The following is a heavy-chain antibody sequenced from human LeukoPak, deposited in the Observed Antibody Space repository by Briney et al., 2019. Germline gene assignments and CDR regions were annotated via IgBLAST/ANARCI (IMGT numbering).Heavy chain of an antibody. D-gene: IGHD3-22*01. J-gene: IGHJ4*02. V-gene: IGHV3-7*01. Sequence: GGSLRLSCAASGFTVSNYWMSWVRQAPGKGLEGVANIKQDRSEKYYVDSVKGRFTISRDNAKNSLYLQMNSLRAEDTAVYYCAKDYYDSSGYYYVSLSYYFDYWGQGTLVTVSS. CDR3: AKDYYDSSGYYYVSLSYYFDY. CDR2: IKQDRSEK. CDR1: GFTVSNYW.